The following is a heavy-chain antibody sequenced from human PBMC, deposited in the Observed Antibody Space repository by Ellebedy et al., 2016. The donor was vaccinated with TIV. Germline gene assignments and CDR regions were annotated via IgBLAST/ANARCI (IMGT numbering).Heavy chain of an antibody. CDR1: GHSFTSYG. CDR3: ATREWQDPMDV. D-gene: IGHD3-3*01. CDR2: INTGNGNT. V-gene: IGHV1-3*04. Sequence: ASVKVSXXASGHSFTSYGIHWVRQAPGQRPEWMGWINTGNGNTKYSQKFQGRITITRDTTATTAYMELSSLMSEDTAVYYCATREWQDPMDVWGQGTTVTVSS. J-gene: IGHJ6*02.